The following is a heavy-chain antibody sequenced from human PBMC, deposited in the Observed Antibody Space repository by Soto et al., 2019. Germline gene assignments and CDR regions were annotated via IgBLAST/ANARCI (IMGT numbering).Heavy chain of an antibody. CDR2: ISAYNGNT. V-gene: IGHV1-18*01. Sequence: ASVKVSCKASGYTFTSYGISWVRQAPGQGLEWMGWISAYNGNTNYAQKLQGRVTMTTDTSTSTAYMELRSLRSDDTAVYYCARDWPYYYDSSGYYGGVFNAFDIWGQGTMVTV. CDR1: GYTFTSYG. D-gene: IGHD3-22*01. CDR3: ARDWPYYYDSSGYYGGVFNAFDI. J-gene: IGHJ3*02.